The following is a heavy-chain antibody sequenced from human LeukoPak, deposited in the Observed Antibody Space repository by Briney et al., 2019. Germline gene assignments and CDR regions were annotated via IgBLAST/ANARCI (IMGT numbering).Heavy chain of an antibody. CDR3: ATHLVVVITTLIY. CDR1: GYTFTGYY. Sequence: ASVKVSCKASGYTFTGYYMHWVRQAPGQGLEWMGWINPNSGGTNYAQKFQGRVTKTRDTSISTAYMELSRLRSDDTAVYYCATHLVVVITTLIYWGQGTLVTVSS. D-gene: IGHD3-22*01. CDR2: INPNSGGT. J-gene: IGHJ4*02. V-gene: IGHV1-2*02.